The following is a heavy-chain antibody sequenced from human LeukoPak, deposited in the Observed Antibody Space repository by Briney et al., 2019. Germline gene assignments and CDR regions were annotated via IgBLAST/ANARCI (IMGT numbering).Heavy chain of an antibody. J-gene: IGHJ6*02. CDR1: GFTVSSNY. Sequence: GGSLRLSCAASGFTVSSNYMSWVHQAPGKGLEWVSVIYSGGSTYYADSVKGRFTISRHNSKNTLYLQMNSLRAEDTAVYYCAREGSGYYYGMDVWGQGTTVTVSS. CDR2: IYSGGST. D-gene: IGHD6-19*01. CDR3: AREGSGYYYGMDV. V-gene: IGHV3-53*04.